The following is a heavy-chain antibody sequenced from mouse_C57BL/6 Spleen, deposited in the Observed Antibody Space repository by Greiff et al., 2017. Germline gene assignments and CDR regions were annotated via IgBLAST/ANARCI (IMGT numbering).Heavy chain of an antibody. D-gene: IGHD4-1*01. CDR1: GFTFSSYA. V-gene: IGHV5-4*03. Sequence: EVMLVESGGGLVKPGGSLKLSCAASGFTFSSYAMSWVRQTPEKRLEWVATISDGGSYTYYPDNVKGRFTISRDNAKNNLYLQMSHLKSEDTAMYYCARGAGAKGSCFDYWGQGTTLTVSA. J-gene: IGHJ2*01. CDR2: ISDGGSYT. CDR3: ARGAGAKGSCFDY.